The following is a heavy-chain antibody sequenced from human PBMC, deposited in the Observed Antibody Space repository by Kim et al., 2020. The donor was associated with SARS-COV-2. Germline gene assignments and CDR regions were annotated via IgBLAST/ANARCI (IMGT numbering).Heavy chain of an antibody. CDR3: ARYYYGMDV. J-gene: IGHJ6*02. V-gene: IGHV3-13*01. Sequence: DTYYPGSVKGRFTISRENAKNSLYLQMNSLRAGDTAVYYCARYYYGMDVWGQGTTVTVSS. CDR2: DT.